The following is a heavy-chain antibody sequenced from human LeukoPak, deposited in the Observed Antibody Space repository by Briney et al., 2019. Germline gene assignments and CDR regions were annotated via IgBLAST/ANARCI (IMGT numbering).Heavy chain of an antibody. V-gene: IGHV4-38-2*01. CDR1: GYSISSGYY. D-gene: IGHD2-15*01. J-gene: IGHJ4*02. Sequence: SSETLSLTCAVSGYSISSGYYWGWIRQPPGKGLEWIGSIYHSGSTYYNPSLKSRVTISVDTSRNQFSLKLSSVTAADTAVYYCAIGYCSGGSCLFDYWGQGTLVAVSS. CDR3: AIGYCSGGSCLFDY. CDR2: IYHSGST.